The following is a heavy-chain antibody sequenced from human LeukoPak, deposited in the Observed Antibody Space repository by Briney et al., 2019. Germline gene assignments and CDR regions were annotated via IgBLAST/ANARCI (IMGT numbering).Heavy chain of an antibody. CDR3: ANARYCSSTSCRLGLFDY. CDR2: IYYSGST. D-gene: IGHD2-2*01. CDR1: GGSISSSSYY. Sequence: PSETLSLTCTVSGGSISSSSYYWGWIRQPPGKGLEWIGSIYYSGSTYYNPSLKSRVTISVDTSKNQFSLKLSSVTAADTAVYYCANARYCSSTSCRLGLFDYWGQGTLVTVSS. J-gene: IGHJ4*02. V-gene: IGHV4-39*01.